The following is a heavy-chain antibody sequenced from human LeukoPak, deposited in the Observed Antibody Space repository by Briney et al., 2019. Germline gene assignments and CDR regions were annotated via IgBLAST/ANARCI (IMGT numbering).Heavy chain of an antibody. CDR2: IYYSGST. J-gene: IGHJ3*02. CDR1: GGSISSYY. CDR3: ARDATFLARAFDI. Sequence: SETLSLTCTVSGGSISSYYWSWIRQPPGKGLEWIGYIYYSGSTNYNPSLKSRVTISVDTSKNQLSLKLSSVTAADTAVYYCARDATFLARAFDIWGQGTLVTVSS. V-gene: IGHV4-59*01. D-gene: IGHD2/OR15-2a*01.